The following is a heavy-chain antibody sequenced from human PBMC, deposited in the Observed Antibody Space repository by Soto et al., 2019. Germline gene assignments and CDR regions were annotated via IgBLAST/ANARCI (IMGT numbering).Heavy chain of an antibody. J-gene: IGHJ5*02. D-gene: IGHD2-2*02. Sequence: GASVKVSCKASGGTFSSYAISWVRQAPGQGLEWMGGIIPIFGTANYAQKFQGRVTITADESTSTAYMELSSLRSEDTAVYYCARRGSDCSSTSCYTYNWFDPWGQGTLVTVSS. CDR3: ARRGSDCSSTSCYTYNWFDP. V-gene: IGHV1-69*13. CDR2: IIPIFGTA. CDR1: GGTFSSYA.